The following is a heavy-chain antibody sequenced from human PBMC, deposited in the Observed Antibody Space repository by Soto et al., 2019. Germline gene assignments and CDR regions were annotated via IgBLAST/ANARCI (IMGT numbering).Heavy chain of an antibody. V-gene: IGHV4-59*12. CDR3: ARDQLYYNDFSGRPLNAFDV. CDR2: IFYSGST. J-gene: IGHJ3*01. Sequence: SETLSLTCTVSGGSISSYYWSWIRQPPGKGLEWIGYIFYSGSTNRNPSLKSRVTISVDTSKNQFSLYLQMNSLRAEDTAVYYCARDQLYYNDFSGRPLNAFDVWGQGTMVTVSS. D-gene: IGHD3-22*01. CDR1: GGSISSYY.